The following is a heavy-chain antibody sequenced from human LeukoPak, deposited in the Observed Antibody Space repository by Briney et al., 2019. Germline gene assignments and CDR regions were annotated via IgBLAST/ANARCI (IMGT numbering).Heavy chain of an antibody. J-gene: IGHJ4*02. Sequence: GGSLRLSCAASGFTFSSYAMSWVRQAPGKGLEWVSAISGSGDSIYYADSVKGRFTISRDNAKNSLYLQMNSLRAEDTAVYYCARDAYYDSSGYYGHWGQGTLVTVSS. D-gene: IGHD3-22*01. V-gene: IGHV3-23*01. CDR3: ARDAYYDSSGYYGH. CDR1: GFTFSSYA. CDR2: ISGSGDSI.